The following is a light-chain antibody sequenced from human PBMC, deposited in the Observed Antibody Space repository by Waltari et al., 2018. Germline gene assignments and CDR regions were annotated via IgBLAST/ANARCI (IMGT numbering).Light chain of an antibody. CDR1: RDISNN. J-gene: IGKJ2*01. CDR3: QRHDNLSYT. V-gene: IGKV1-33*01. Sequence: DIQMTQSPSSLSASVGDRVTITCQASRDISNNLNWYQQKPGRAPKLLIYDAAKLETRVPSRFSGSGSGTHFTFTISNLQPEDIATYYCQRHDNLSYTFGQGTKLVIK. CDR2: DAA.